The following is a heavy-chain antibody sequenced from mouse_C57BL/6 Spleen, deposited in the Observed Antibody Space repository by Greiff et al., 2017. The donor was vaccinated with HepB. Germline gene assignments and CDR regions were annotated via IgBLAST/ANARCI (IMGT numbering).Heavy chain of an antibody. V-gene: IGHV1-82*01. Sequence: QVQLKESGPELVKPGASVKISCKASGYAFSSSWMNWVKQRPGKGLEWIGRIYPGDGDTNYNGKFKGKATLTADKSSSTAYMQLSSLTSEDSAVYFCARWDYYGSSIYAMDYWGQGTSVTVSS. CDR1: GYAFSSSW. CDR3: ARWDYYGSSIYAMDY. J-gene: IGHJ4*01. D-gene: IGHD1-1*01. CDR2: IYPGDGDT.